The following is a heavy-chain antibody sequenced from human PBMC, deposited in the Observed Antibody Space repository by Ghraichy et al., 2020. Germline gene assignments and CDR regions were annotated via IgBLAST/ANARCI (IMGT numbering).Heavy chain of an antibody. CDR3: ARDDYDILTGDNWFDP. CDR2: INAGNGNT. D-gene: IGHD3-9*01. Sequence: ASVKVSCKASGYTFTSYAMHWVRQAPGQRLEWMGWINAGNGNTKYSQKFQGRVTITRDTSASTAYMELSSLRSEDTAVYYCARDDYDILTGDNWFDPWGQGTLVTVSS. V-gene: IGHV1-3*01. CDR1: GYTFTSYA. J-gene: IGHJ5*02.